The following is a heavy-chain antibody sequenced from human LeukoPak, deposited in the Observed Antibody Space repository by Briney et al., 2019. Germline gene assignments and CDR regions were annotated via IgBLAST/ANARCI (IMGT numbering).Heavy chain of an antibody. D-gene: IGHD2-2*02. Sequence: ASVKVSCKVSGYTLTELSMHWVRQAPGKGLEWMGGFDPEDGETIYAQKFQGRATMTEDTSTDTAYMELSSLRSEDTAVYYCATVAAIPQYYFDYWGQGTLVTVSS. V-gene: IGHV1-24*01. J-gene: IGHJ4*02. CDR1: GYTLTELS. CDR3: ATVAAIPQYYFDY. CDR2: FDPEDGET.